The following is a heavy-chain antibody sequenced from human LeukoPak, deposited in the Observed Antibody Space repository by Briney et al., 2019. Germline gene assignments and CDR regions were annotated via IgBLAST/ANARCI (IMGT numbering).Heavy chain of an antibody. Sequence: GESLKISCKGSGYSFTNYWIGWVRQMPGKGLEWTGIIYPGDSDTRYNPSFQGQVTISADKSISTAYLQWSSLKASDTAMYYCARSYYYGSGSYICFDPWGQGTLVTVSS. CDR3: ARSYYYGSGSYICFDP. J-gene: IGHJ5*02. D-gene: IGHD3-10*01. CDR2: IYPGDSDT. CDR1: GYSFTNYW. V-gene: IGHV5-51*01.